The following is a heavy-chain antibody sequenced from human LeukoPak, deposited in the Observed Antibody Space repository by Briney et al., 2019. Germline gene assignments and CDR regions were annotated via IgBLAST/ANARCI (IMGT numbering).Heavy chain of an antibody. V-gene: IGHV3-30-3*01. CDR2: ISYDGSNK. J-gene: IGHJ6*02. Sequence: GGSLRLSCAASGFTFSSYWMSWVRQAPGKGLEWVAVISYDGSNKYYADSVKGRFTISRDNSKNTLYLQMNSLRAEDTAVYYYARAWKFSSSWYRGMDVWGQGTTVTVSS. CDR1: GFTFSSYW. D-gene: IGHD6-13*01. CDR3: ARAWKFSSSWYRGMDV.